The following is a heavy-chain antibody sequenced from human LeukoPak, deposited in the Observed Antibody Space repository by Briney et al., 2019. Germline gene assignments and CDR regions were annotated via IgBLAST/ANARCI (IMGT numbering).Heavy chain of an antibody. CDR3: AKVGLEWQWLTHFDY. V-gene: IGHV3-23*01. D-gene: IGHD6-19*01. Sequence: PGGSLRLSCAASGFTLSNHAMNWVRHAPGKGLEWVSGISGSGGSSSYADSVKGRFTISRDNSKNTMHLQMNSLRAEDTAVYYCAKVGLEWQWLTHFDYWGQGTPVTVSS. J-gene: IGHJ4*02. CDR2: ISGSGGSS. CDR1: GFTLSNHA.